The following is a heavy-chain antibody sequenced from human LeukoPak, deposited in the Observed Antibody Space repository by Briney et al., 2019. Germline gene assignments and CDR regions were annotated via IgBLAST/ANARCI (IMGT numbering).Heavy chain of an antibody. CDR1: GYTFTNYG. D-gene: IGHD4-17*01. V-gene: IGHV1-18*01. CDR2: IITYNGNT. J-gene: IGHJ6*03. Sequence: ASVKVSCKTSGYTFTNYGLSWVRQAPGQGLEWMGWIITYNGNTYYSQKLQGRVTMTTDTSTSTAYMELRSLRSDDTAVYYCAKTTVTSEEYFYYYMDVWGKGTTVTVSS. CDR3: AKTTVTSEEYFYYYMDV.